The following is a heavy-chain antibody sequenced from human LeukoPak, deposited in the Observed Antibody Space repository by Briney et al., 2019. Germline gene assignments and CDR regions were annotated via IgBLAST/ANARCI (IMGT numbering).Heavy chain of an antibody. CDR1: GGTFSSYG. Sequence: ASVKVSCKASGGTFSSYGISWVRQAPGQGLEWMGGIIPIFGTANYAQKFQGRVTITADKSTSTAYMELSSLRSKDTAVYYCARSLPRDTISSWYFDLWGRGTLVTVSS. CDR2: IIPIFGTA. V-gene: IGHV1-69*06. CDR3: ARSLPRDTISSWYFDL. J-gene: IGHJ2*01. D-gene: IGHD5-24*01.